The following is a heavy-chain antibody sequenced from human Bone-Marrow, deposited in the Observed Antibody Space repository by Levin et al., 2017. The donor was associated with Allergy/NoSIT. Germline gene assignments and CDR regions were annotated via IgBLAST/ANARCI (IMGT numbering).Heavy chain of an antibody. D-gene: IGHD6-13*01. J-gene: IGHJ6*02. Sequence: GGSLRLSCAASGFTFSSYWMHWVRQAPGKGLVWVSRINSDGSSTSYADSVKGRFTISRDNAKNTLYLQMNSLRAEDTAVYYCARGSSSWGSKYYYYYGMDVWGQGTTVTVSS. V-gene: IGHV3-74*01. CDR2: INSDGSST. CDR1: GFTFSSYW. CDR3: ARGSSSWGSKYYYYYGMDV.